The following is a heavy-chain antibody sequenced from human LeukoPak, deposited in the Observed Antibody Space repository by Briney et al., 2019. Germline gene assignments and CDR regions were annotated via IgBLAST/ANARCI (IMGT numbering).Heavy chain of an antibody. V-gene: IGHV3-7*01. J-gene: IGHJ4*02. D-gene: IGHD3-22*01. Sequence: PGGSLRLSCAASGFTFSSYAMHWVRQAPGKGLEWVANIKQDGSEKYYVDSVKGRFTISRDNAKNSLYLQMNSLRAEDTAVYYCARLYYYDSSGKFDYWGQGTLVTVSS. CDR2: IKQDGSEK. CDR1: GFTFSSYA. CDR3: ARLYYYDSSGKFDY.